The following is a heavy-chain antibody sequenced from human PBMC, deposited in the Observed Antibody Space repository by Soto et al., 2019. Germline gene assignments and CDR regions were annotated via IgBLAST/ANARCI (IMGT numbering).Heavy chain of an antibody. J-gene: IGHJ4*02. D-gene: IGHD5-18*01. CDR2: IYYSGTT. Sequence: SETLSLTCAVSGYSISSSNWWGWIRQPPGKGLEWIGYIYYSGTTYYNPSLKSRVTMSVDTSKNQFSLKLTSVTAADTAVYYCARVGDRAMAVSDWGQGTLVTVSS. CDR3: ARVGDRAMAVSD. V-gene: IGHV4-28*03. CDR1: GYSISSSNW.